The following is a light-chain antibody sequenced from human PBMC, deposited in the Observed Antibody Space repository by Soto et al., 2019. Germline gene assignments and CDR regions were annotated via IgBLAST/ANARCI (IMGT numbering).Light chain of an antibody. CDR2: LGS. CDR1: QSLLHSDGYNY. J-gene: IGKJ2*01. V-gene: IGKV2-28*01. Sequence: DIVMTQSPLSLPVTPGEPASISCRSSQSLLHSDGYNYFNWYLQKPGQSPQLLIYLGSNRASGVPDTFSGSGSGTDFIMKISRVEADDVGVYYCMQTLQTPYTFGQGTKLEIK. CDR3: MQTLQTPYT.